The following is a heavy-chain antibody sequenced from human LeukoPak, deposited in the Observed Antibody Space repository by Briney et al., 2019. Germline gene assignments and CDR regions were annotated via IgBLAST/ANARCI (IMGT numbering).Heavy chain of an antibody. Sequence: PSDTLSLICTVSGDSIRSSYWWGWIRQPPGKGLEWIGYIYYTGEIHYNPSLKSRVTMSVDTSKNEISLKVTSVTAVDTAVYYCARKPDSRNWFDPWGQGTLVTVSS. CDR1: GDSIRSSYW. J-gene: IGHJ5*02. D-gene: IGHD3-22*01. CDR2: IYYTGEI. CDR3: ARKPDSRNWFDP. V-gene: IGHV4-28*05.